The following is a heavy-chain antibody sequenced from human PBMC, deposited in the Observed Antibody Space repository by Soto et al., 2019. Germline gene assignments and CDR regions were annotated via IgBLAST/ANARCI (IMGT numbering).Heavy chain of an antibody. CDR1: GYTLTSYA. D-gene: IGHD3-10*01. CDR3: ARDHELGVRGYGYYYYYMDV. V-gene: IGHV1-3*01. Sequence: GASVKVSCKASGYTLTSYAMHWVRQAPGQRLEWMGWINAGNGNTKYSQKFQGRVTITRDTSASTAYMELSSLRSEDTAVYYCARDHELGVRGYGYYYYYMDVWGKGTTVTVSS. CDR2: INAGNGNT. J-gene: IGHJ6*03.